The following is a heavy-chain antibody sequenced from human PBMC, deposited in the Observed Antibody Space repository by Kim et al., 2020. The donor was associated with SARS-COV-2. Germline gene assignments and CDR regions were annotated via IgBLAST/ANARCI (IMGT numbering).Heavy chain of an antibody. CDR1: GFSFSSHW. D-gene: IGHD3-16*01. Sequence: GSLRLSCAASGFSFSSHWMSWVRQAPGKGLEWVATIKEDGSEKYYVDSVKGRFTISRDNAKNSVYVQMNSLRVEDTAVYYCARDRWGAMDVWGQGTTVTVSS. V-gene: IGHV3-7*01. CDR2: IKEDGSEK. CDR3: ARDRWGAMDV. J-gene: IGHJ6*02.